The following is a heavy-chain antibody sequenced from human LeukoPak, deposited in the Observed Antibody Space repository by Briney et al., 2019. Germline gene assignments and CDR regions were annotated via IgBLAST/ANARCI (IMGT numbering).Heavy chain of an antibody. CDR2: INLNSGGT. CDR1: GYTFSDYY. CDR3: ARDMKTSEESLQWSLDY. D-gene: IGHD3-10*01. J-gene: IGHJ4*02. Sequence: ASVKVSCKAFGYTFSDYYIYWVRQAPGQGLEWMGWINLNSGGTDFAQNFQGRVTLRTDTSISTAFMELRSLRSDDTAMYYCARDMKTSEESLQWSLDYWGQGTLVIVSS. V-gene: IGHV1-2*02.